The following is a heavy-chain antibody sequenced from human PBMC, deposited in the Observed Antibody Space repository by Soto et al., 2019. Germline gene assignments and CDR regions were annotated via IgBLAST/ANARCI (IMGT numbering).Heavy chain of an antibody. CDR1: GFTFSSYG. D-gene: IGHD3-10*01. CDR3: AKVGTMVLKSFDI. Sequence: PGGSLRLSCAASGFTFSSYGMHWVRQAPGKGLEWVAVISYDGSNKYYADSVKGRFTISRDNSKNTLYLQMNSLRAEDTAVYYCAKVGTMVLKSFDIWGQGTMVTVSS. CDR2: ISYDGSNK. J-gene: IGHJ3*02. V-gene: IGHV3-30*18.